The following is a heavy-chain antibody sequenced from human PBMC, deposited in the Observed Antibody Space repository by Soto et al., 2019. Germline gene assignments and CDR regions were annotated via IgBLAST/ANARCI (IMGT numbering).Heavy chain of an antibody. J-gene: IGHJ4*02. CDR3: AKHLSNGSPDY. CDR2: ISYDGSNK. D-gene: IGHD2-8*01. Sequence: GVSLXLSFAASGFTFSSYGMHWVRQAPGKGLEWVAVISYDGSNKYYADSVKGRFTISRDNVKNTLYLQMNSLRAEDTAVFYCAKHLSNGSPDYWGQGTLVTVSS. V-gene: IGHV3-30*18. CDR1: GFTFSSYG.